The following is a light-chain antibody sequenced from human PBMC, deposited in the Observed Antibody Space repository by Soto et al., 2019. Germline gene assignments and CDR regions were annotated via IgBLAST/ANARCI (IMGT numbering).Light chain of an antibody. CDR3: QHRSSWPT. CDR1: QSVSSF. V-gene: IGKV3-11*01. Sequence: EILLTQSPATLSLSPGERATLSCRASQSVSSFLVWYQQKPGQAPRLLIYDASNRATGIPARFSGSGSGTDFTLTISNLEPEDFAVYYCQHRSSWPTFGQGTRLEIK. CDR2: DAS. J-gene: IGKJ5*01.